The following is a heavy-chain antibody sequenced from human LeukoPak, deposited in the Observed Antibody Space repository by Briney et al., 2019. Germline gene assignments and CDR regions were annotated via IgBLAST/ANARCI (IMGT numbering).Heavy chain of an antibody. CDR2: INPSGGST. D-gene: IGHD3-10*01. CDR1: GYTFTSYY. J-gene: IGHJ3*02. Sequence: ASVKVSCKASGYTFTSYYMHWVRQAPGQGLEWMGIINPSGGSTSYAQKFQGRVTMTRDTSTSTVYMELSSLRSEDTAVYYCARNRRAVREVIIVDAFDIWGQGTMVTVSS. CDR3: ARNRRAVREVIIVDAFDI. V-gene: IGHV1-46*01.